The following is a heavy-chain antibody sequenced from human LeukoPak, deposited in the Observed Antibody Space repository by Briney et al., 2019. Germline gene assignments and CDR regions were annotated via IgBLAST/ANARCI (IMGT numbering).Heavy chain of an antibody. Sequence: GGSLRLSCAASGFTFSSYAMNWVRQAPGKGLEWVSGIGGNGGSTYYADSVKGRFTISRDNSKDTLYLQMNSLRAEDTAVYYCAKRSRRLTIVRGVPREDVWGQGTTVTVSS. CDR2: IGGNGGST. CDR1: GFTFSSYA. D-gene: IGHD3-10*01. CDR3: AKRSRRLTIVRGVPREDV. V-gene: IGHV3-23*01. J-gene: IGHJ6*02.